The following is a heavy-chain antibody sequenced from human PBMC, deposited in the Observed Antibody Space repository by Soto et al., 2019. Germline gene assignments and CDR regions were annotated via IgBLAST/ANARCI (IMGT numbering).Heavy chain of an antibody. CDR1: GDSMSNYF. CDR3: AASGSNVQFDY. J-gene: IGHJ4*02. Sequence: QVQLQESGPGLVKPSETLSLTCTVAGDSMSNYFWHCIRQSPGKGLAYIGYIYYSGSTYYNPSIKSRLTISVDTSKNQFSLKLSSSTAADTAVYYCAASGSNVQFDYWAQGTLVTFSS. CDR2: IYYSGST. D-gene: IGHD3-10*01. V-gene: IGHV4-59*03.